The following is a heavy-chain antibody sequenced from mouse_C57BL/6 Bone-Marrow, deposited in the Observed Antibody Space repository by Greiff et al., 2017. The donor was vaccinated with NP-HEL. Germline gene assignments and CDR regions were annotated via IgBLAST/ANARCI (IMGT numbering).Heavy chain of an antibody. V-gene: IGHV5-2*03. CDR1: EYEFPSHD. CDR3: ARLGDSSGGAWFAY. J-gene: IGHJ3*01. Sequence: EVKLVESGGGLVQPGESLKLSCESNEYEFPSHDMSWVRKTPEKRLELVAAINSDGGSTYYPYTMARRFIISRDNTKKTLYLQMSSLRAEDTALYYCARLGDSSGGAWFAYWGQGTLVTVSA. D-gene: IGHD2-12*01. CDR2: INSDGGST.